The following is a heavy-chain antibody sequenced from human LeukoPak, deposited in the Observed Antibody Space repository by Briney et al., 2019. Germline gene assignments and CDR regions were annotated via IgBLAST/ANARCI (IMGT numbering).Heavy chain of an antibody. CDR1: GFTFSSYS. Sequence: PGGSLRLSCAASGFTFSSYSMNWVRQAPGKGLEWVSSISSSSSYIYYADSVKGRFTISRDNAKNSLYLQMNSLRAEDTAVYYCARAYSSGWYPDNWFNPWGQGTLVTVSS. J-gene: IGHJ5*02. CDR3: ARAYSSGWYPDNWFNP. V-gene: IGHV3-21*01. CDR2: ISSSSSYI. D-gene: IGHD6-19*01.